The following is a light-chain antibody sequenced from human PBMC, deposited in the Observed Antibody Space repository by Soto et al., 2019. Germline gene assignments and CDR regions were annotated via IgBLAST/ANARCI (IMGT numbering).Light chain of an antibody. J-gene: IGKJ4*01. Sequence: EIVLTQSPATLSLSPGERATLSCRASQSISRYLAWYQQKPGQAPRLLIHDASNRATGIPARFSGSGSETDFSLTIRSLEPEDFAAYYCQQRLSWPPLTFGGGTKVQNK. V-gene: IGKV3-11*01. CDR3: QQRLSWPPLT. CDR1: QSISRY. CDR2: DAS.